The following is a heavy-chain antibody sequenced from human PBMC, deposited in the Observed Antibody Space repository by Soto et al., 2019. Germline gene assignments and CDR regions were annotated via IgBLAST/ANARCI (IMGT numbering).Heavy chain of an antibody. CDR3: ARLGIAAAADY. D-gene: IGHD6-13*01. Sequence: SSETLSLTCTVSGGSISSSSYYWGWIRQPPGKGLEWIGSIYYSGSTYYNPSLKSRVTISVDTSKNQFSLKLSSVTAADTAVYYCARLGIAAAADYWGQGTLVTVSS. CDR1: GGSISSSSYY. J-gene: IGHJ4*02. CDR2: IYYSGST. V-gene: IGHV4-39*01.